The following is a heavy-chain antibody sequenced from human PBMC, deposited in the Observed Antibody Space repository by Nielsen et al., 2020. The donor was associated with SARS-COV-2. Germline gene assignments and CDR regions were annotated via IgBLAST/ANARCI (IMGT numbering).Heavy chain of an antibody. D-gene: IGHD3-10*01. J-gene: IGHJ6*02. V-gene: IGHV3-23*01. CDR1: GFTFSSYA. CDR3: AKGNSRLSWFGELALYYYYYGMDV. CDR2: ISTSGGGT. Sequence: ESLKISCAASGFTFSSYAMTWVRQAPGKGLEWVSAISTSGGGTYYADSVKGRFTISRNNSKNTLFLHMNSLRAEDTAVYYCAKGNSRLSWFGELALYYYYYGMDVWGQGTTVTVSS.